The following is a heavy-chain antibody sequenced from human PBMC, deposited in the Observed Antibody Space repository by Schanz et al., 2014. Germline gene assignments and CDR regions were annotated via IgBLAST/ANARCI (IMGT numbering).Heavy chain of an antibody. CDR2: IDPRGAST. CDR1: GKRYF. Sequence: QLQLVQSGAEVKKPGASVKISCGTFGKRYFIHWVRQAPGQGLEWMGMIDPRGASTTYAQKFQGRLSLTGDMSTSTLYLELRSLTSEDTAVYYCARGTRVRTTDFWSGLYYFDYWGQGTLVTVSS. V-gene: IGHV1-46*02. D-gene: IGHD3-3*01. CDR3: ARGTRVRTTDFWSGLYYFDY. J-gene: IGHJ4*02.